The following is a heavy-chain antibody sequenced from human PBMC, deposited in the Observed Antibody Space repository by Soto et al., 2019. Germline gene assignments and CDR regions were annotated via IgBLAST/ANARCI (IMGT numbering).Heavy chain of an antibody. CDR3: ARSSYYYDGGGNDY. CDR2: IYYSGST. V-gene: IGHV4-39*01. Sequence: QLQLQESGPGLVKPSETLSLTCTVSGGSISSSSYYWGWIRQPPGKGLVWIGSIYYSGSTYYNPSRKSRGTMAVVTSKIEFCLKLSSVTAADTSVYYCARSSYYYDGGGNDYWGQGTLVTVSS. CDR1: GGSISSSSYY. D-gene: IGHD3-22*01. J-gene: IGHJ4*02.